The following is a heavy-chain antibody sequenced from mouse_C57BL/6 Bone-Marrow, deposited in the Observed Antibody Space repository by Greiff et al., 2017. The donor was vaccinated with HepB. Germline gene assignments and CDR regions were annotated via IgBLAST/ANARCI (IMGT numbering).Heavy chain of an antibody. CDR3: ARWLRRRRGFAY. V-gene: IGHV1-54*01. CDR2: INPGSGGT. Sequence: VQLQQSGAELVRPGTSVKVSCKASGYAFTNYLIEWVKQRPGQGLEWIGVINPGSGGTNYNEKFEGKATLTADKSSSTAYMQLSSLTSEDSAVYFCARWLRRRRGFAYWGQGTLVTVSA. J-gene: IGHJ3*01. D-gene: IGHD2-2*01. CDR1: GYAFTNYL.